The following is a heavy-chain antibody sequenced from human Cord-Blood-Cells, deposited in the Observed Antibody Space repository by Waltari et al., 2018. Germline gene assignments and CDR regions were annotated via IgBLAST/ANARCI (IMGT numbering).Heavy chain of an antibody. CDR2: IIPIFGTA. CDR1: GGTFSSDA. D-gene: IGHD6-19*01. CDR3: ARDKAYSSGWYEAFH. J-gene: IGHJ4*02. Sequence: QVQLVQSGAEVKKPGSSVKVSCKASGGTFSSDAIRWVGQAPGPGLEWMGGIIPIFGTANYAQKFQGRVTITADESTSTAYMELSSLRSEDTAVYYCARDKAYSSGWYEAFHWGQGTLVTVSS. V-gene: IGHV1-69*01.